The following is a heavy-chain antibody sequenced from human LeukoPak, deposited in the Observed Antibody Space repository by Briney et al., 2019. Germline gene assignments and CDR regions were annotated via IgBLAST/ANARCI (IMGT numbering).Heavy chain of an antibody. D-gene: IGHD5-12*01. CDR1: GGTFSSYA. Sequence: SVKVSCKASGGTFSSYAISWVRQAPGQGLEWIGGIIPIFDTTTYAEKFQGRVTFTTDESTSTAYMQLSGLRSEDTAVYYCARVGATIDAFDIWGQGTMVTVSS. V-gene: IGHV1-69*05. CDR3: ARVGATIDAFDI. CDR2: IIPIFDTT. J-gene: IGHJ3*02.